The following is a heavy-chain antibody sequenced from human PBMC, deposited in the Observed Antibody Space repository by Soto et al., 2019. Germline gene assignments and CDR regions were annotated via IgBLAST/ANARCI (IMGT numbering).Heavy chain of an antibody. CDR3: ATWVDYGDFEGFDF. J-gene: IGHJ4*02. D-gene: IGHD4-17*01. CDR2: VDPNGGGS. CDR1: GYSFTDYK. V-gene: IGHV1-2*04. Sequence: GGPVKVSCKTSGYSFTDYKLHWVRQAPGQGLEWMGWVDPNGGGSNSAQKFQGSVTMTWDTSITTAYLDLTRLTTNDTATYFCATWVDYGDFEGFDFWGQGTLVTVSS.